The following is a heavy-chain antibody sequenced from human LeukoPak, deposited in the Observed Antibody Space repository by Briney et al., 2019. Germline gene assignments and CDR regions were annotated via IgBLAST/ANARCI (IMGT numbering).Heavy chain of an antibody. CDR3: ARFYDGNQNFDY. CDR2: INPNSGGT. D-gene: IGHD3-22*01. V-gene: IGHV1-2*02. J-gene: IGHJ4*02. Sequence: ASVKVSCKASGYTFTGYYMHWVRQAPGQGLEWMGWINPNSGGTNYAQKFQGRVTMTRDTSISTAYMELSRLRSDDTAPYYCARFYDGNQNFDYWGQGTLVTVSS. CDR1: GYTFTGYY.